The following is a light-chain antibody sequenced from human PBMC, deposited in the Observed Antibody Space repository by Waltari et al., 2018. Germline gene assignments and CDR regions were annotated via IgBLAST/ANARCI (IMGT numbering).Light chain of an antibody. J-gene: IGLJ2*01. CDR3: QVWDGGSEHVV. V-gene: IGLV3-21*02. CDR2: DDS. Sequence: SYVLTQPDSVSVAPGQTAPITCRGTSIGSKSVNWFQQKPGQAPVLVVHDDSDRPSGIPERFSGSNSGNPASLTISGVEAGDEADYYCQVWDGGSEHVVFGGGTKLTVL. CDR1: SIGSKS.